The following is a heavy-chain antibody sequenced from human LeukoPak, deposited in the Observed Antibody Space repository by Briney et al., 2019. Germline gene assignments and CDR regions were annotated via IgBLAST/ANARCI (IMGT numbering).Heavy chain of an antibody. Sequence: PSETLSLTCTVSGGSISSYYWSWIRQPPEKGLEFIGYIYYSGNTNYNPSLKSRVTISVDTSKNQFSLKLSSVTAADTAVYYWARIDTSGYNGYSFDYWGQGTLVTVSS. J-gene: IGHJ4*02. CDR1: GGSISSYY. D-gene: IGHD3-22*01. CDR2: IYYSGNT. CDR3: ARIDTSGYNGYSFDY. V-gene: IGHV4-59*12.